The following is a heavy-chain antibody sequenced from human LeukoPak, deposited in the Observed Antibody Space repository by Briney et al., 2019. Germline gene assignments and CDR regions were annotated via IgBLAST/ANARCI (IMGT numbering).Heavy chain of an antibody. CDR3: ATDSYVSGSYYRLFY. Sequence: GGSLRLSCAASGFTFSDYYMSWIRQAPGKGLEWVSYISSRGSIIYYADSVKGRFTISRDNAKNTLYLQMNNLRAEDTAIYYCATDSYVSGSYYRLFYWGQGTLVTVSS. J-gene: IGHJ4*02. CDR2: ISSRGSII. V-gene: IGHV3-11*04. D-gene: IGHD3-10*01. CDR1: GFTFSDYY.